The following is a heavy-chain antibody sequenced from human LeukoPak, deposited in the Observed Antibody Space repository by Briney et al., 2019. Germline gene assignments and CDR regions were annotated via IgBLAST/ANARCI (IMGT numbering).Heavy chain of an antibody. J-gene: IGHJ4*02. CDR3: TSISGSVVGESFDY. CDR2: IKSKIDGGTP. CDR1: GFTFRNAW. V-gene: IGHV3-15*01. Sequence: PGGSLRLSCAASGFTFRNAWMSWVRQAPGKGLGWVCRIKSKIDGGTPDYAAPVKGSFTISRDDSKNTVDLQMNSLKTEDTGVYYCTSISGSVVGESFDYWGQGTQVTVSS. D-gene: IGHD2-15*01.